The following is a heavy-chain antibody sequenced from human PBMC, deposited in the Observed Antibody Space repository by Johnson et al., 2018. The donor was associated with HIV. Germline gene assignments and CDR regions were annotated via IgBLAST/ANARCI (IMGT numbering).Heavy chain of an antibody. CDR3: ARDRRQFLEWLSDAFDI. Sequence: VQLVESGGGLVKPGGSLRLSCAASGFTFKNYWMTWVRQAPGKGLEWVANIKEDGSEKYYVDSVKGRFTISRDNAKNSLYLQMSSLRVADTDVYYCARDRRQFLEWLSDAFDIWGQGTMVTVSS. J-gene: IGHJ3*02. CDR1: GFTFKNYW. CDR2: IKEDGSEK. V-gene: IGHV3-7*01. D-gene: IGHD3-3*01.